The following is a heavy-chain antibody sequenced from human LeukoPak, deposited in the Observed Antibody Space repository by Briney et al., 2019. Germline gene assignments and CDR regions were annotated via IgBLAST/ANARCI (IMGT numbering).Heavy chain of an antibody. V-gene: IGHV4-38-2*02. Sequence: SETLSLTCTVSGYSISSGYYWGWIRQPPGKGLEWIGSIYHSGSTYYNPSLKSRVTISVDTSKNQFSLKLSSVTAADTAVYYCARRRSGYPMDYWGQGTLVTVSS. D-gene: IGHD3-10*01. CDR2: IYHSGST. CDR1: GYSISSGYY. CDR3: ARRRSGYPMDY. J-gene: IGHJ4*02.